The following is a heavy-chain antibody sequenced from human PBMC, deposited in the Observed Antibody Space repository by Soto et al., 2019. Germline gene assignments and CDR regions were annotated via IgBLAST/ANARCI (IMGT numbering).Heavy chain of an antibody. V-gene: IGHV4-31*03. Sequence: QVQLQESGPGLVKPSQTLSLTCTVSGGSISSGGYCWSWIRQHPGKGLEWIGYIYYSGSTYYNPSLKSRVTISVDTSKNQFSLKLSSVTAADTAVYYWARAKKGIAAAENWFDPWGQGTRVTVSS. CDR2: IYYSGST. CDR1: GGSISSGGYC. D-gene: IGHD6-13*01. CDR3: ARAKKGIAAAENWFDP. J-gene: IGHJ5*02.